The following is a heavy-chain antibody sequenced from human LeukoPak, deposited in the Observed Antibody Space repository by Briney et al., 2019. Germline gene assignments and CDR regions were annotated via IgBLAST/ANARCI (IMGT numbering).Heavy chain of an antibody. J-gene: IGHJ5*02. D-gene: IGHD3-10*01. CDR3: ARGRMVRGVIIWRNWFDP. V-gene: IGHV1-8*01. CDR2: MSPNSGNT. CDR1: GYTFTSYD. Sequence: GASVKVSCKASGYTFTSYDINWVRQATGQGLEWMGWMSPNSGNTGYAQKFQGRVTMTRNTSISTAYMELSSLRSEDTAVYYCARGRMVRGVIIWRNWFDPWGQGTLVTVSS.